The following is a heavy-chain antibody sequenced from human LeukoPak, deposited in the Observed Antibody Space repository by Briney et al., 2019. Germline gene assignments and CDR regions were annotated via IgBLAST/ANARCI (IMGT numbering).Heavy chain of an antibody. CDR1: GGSISSSNW. CDR2: IYHSGST. V-gene: IGHV4-4*02. J-gene: IGHJ4*02. Sequence: SGTLSLTCAVSGGSISSSNWWSWVRQPPGKGLEWIGEIYHSGSTYYNPSLKSRVTISVDTSKNQFSLKLSSVTAADTAVYYCAILPVTYYYGSGSSHVDYWGQGTLVTVSS. CDR3: AILPVTYYYGSGSSHVDY. D-gene: IGHD3-10*01.